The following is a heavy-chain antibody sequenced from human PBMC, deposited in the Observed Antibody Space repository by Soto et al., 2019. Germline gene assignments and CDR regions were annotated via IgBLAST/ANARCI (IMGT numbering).Heavy chain of an antibody. CDR2: IYHSGST. D-gene: IGHD3-22*01. J-gene: IGHJ4*02. CDR1: GGSISSSNW. V-gene: IGHV4-4*02. CDR3: ASRDYYDSSGYFRDY. Sequence: SETLSLTCAVSGGSISSSNWWSWVRQPPGKGLEWIGEIYHSGSTNYNPSLKSRVTISVDKSKNQFSLKLSSVTAADTAVYYCASRDYYDSSGYFRDYWGQGTLVTVSS.